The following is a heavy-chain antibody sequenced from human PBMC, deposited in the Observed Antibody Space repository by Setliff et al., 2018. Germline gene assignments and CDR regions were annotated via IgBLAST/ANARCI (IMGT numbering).Heavy chain of an antibody. Sequence: PSETLSLTCAVYGDSLSGYYWSWIRQSPKKGLEWIGEIMPGRDTLYSPSLESRLTISVDTSKNQFSLTLSSVTAADTAVYYCARLPNYVWGSPVDYWGQGTLVTVSS. V-gene: IGHV4-34*12. D-gene: IGHD3-16*01. CDR1: GDSLSGYY. J-gene: IGHJ4*02. CDR3: ARLPNYVWGSPVDY. CDR2: IMPGRDT.